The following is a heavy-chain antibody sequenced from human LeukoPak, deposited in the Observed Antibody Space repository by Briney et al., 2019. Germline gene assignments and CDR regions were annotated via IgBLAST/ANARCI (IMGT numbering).Heavy chain of an antibody. V-gene: IGHV4-4*07. J-gene: IGHJ3*02. CDR2: LYSSGNT. CDR3: AREADSPKGFHAVDI. CDR1: GGSISSYY. D-gene: IGHD3-22*01. Sequence: SETLSLTCIVSGGSISSYYWSWIRQPAGKELEWIGRLYSSGNTNYNPSLKSRVTISVDTSKNQFSLKLTSVTAADTAVYYCAREADSPKGFHAVDIWGQGTMVSVSS.